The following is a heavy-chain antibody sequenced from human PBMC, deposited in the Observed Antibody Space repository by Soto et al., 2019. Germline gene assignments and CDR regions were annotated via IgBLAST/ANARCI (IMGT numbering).Heavy chain of an antibody. CDR2: IYYSGST. J-gene: IGHJ4*02. D-gene: IGHD6-13*01. CDR3: ARDAWKQQLPLY. V-gene: IGHV4-31*03. CDR1: GGSISSGGYY. Sequence: SETLSLTCTVSGGSISSGGYYWSWIRQHPGKGLEWIGYIYYSGSTYYNPSLKSRVTISVDTSKNQFSLKLSSVTAADTAVYYCARDAWKQQLPLYWGQGTLVTVSS.